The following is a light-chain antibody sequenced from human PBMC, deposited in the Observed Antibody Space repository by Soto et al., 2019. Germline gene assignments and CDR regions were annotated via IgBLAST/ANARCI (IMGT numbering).Light chain of an antibody. Sequence: EIVLTQSPGTLSLSPGERATLSCRASESVSDNYLAWYQQRSGQAPRLVIYGASSRASAVPDRFSGSGSGADFNLTISRLEPEDFAVYYCQQYGSSPLTFGGGTKVDIK. CDR2: GAS. V-gene: IGKV3-20*01. CDR3: QQYGSSPLT. J-gene: IGKJ4*01. CDR1: ESVSDNY.